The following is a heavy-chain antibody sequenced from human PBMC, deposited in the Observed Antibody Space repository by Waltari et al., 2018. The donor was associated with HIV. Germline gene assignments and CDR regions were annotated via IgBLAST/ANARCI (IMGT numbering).Heavy chain of an antibody. CDR1: GFTFGDYA. D-gene: IGHD6-25*01. CDR2: IRRKDYGGTT. CDR3: TGAPEIAAARSDAFDI. Sequence: EVQLVESGGGLVQPGRSLRLSCTASGFTFGDYAMSWVRQAPGAGLEWVGIIRRKDYGGTTEYAASVKSRCTISRDDYKSISYLQMVKLKTEYTAVYYSTGAPEIAAARSDAFDIWGQRTMVTVAS. V-gene: IGHV3-49*04. J-gene: IGHJ3*02.